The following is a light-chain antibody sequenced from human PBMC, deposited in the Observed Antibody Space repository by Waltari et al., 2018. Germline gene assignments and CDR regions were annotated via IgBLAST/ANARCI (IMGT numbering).Light chain of an antibody. CDR2: GVS. V-gene: IGKV1-12*01. CDR1: QDIGNC. CDR3: QQSKTFPPT. Sequence: IQMTQSPYSVPESVGDTVTLTCRASQDIGNCLAWYQQKPGKAPRSLIFGVSNLQSGVPSNFSGSGSGTDFTLTINSLQPDDFANYYCQQSKTFPPTFGGGTKVEIK. J-gene: IGKJ4*01.